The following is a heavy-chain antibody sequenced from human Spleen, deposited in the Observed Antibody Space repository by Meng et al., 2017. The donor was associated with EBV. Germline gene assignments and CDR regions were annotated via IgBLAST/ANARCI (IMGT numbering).Heavy chain of an antibody. Sequence: QMRRRESAPGLVKLFETLYLGCTASGRSVIRDNYYWRWLRPPPGKGLEYIGYVYGAGSTNYNPSLKSRVTISMDTSKIQVSLKMTSGTAADTAFYYGARDSGVRGEWCQGTLVTVSS. J-gene: IGHJ4*02. CDR1: GRSVIRDNYY. CDR3: ARDSGVRGE. V-gene: IGHV4-61*01. D-gene: IGHD2-15*01. CDR2: VYGAGST.